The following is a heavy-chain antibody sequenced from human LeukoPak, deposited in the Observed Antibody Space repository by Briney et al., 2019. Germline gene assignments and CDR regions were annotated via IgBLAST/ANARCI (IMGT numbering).Heavy chain of an antibody. V-gene: IGHV3-30*02. Sequence: PGGSLRLSCLASGFTFSNDGMHWVRQAPGKGLEWVAFILYDGSRIYYAESVKGRFTISRDNSKNTLFLEMNSLRPEDAAFYFCAKGKTIFVVATPEYLPHWGQGTLVTVSS. J-gene: IGHJ1*01. CDR2: ILYDGSRI. D-gene: IGHD3-3*01. CDR1: GFTFSNDG. CDR3: AKGKTIFVVATPEYLPH.